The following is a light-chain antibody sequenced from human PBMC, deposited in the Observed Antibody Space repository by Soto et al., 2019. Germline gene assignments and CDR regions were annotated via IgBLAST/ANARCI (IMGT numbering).Light chain of an antibody. CDR2: DAS. Sequence: GLTLSPAALSLSPGERATLSCRASQSVSSSYLAWYQQKPGQAPRLLIYDASNRATGIPVRFSGSGSGTDFTLTISSLEPEDFAVYYCQQRSNWPWTFGQGTKVDIK. CDR1: QSVSSSY. J-gene: IGKJ1*01. V-gene: IGKV3D-20*02. CDR3: QQRSNWPWT.